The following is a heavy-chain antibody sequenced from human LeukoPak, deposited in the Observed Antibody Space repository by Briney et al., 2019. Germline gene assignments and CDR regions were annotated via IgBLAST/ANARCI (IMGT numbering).Heavy chain of an antibody. V-gene: IGHV4-4*09. J-gene: IGHJ6*03. D-gene: IGHD6-6*01. CDR1: GGSISSYY. Sequence: SETLSLTCTVSGGSISSYYWSWIRQPPGKGLEWIGYIYTSGSTNYNPSLKSRVTISVDTSKNQFSLKLSSVTAADTAVYYCARLRIEYSSLFYYYYYYMDVWGEGTTVTVSS. CDR2: IYTSGST. CDR3: ARLRIEYSSLFYYYYYYMDV.